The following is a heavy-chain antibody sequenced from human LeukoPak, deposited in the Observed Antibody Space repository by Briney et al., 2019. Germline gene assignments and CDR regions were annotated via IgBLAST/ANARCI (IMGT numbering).Heavy chain of an antibody. V-gene: IGHV3-7*03. CDR1: GFIFSRYW. J-gene: IGHJ4*02. Sequence: GGSLRLSCATSGFIFSRYWMSWVRQAPGKGLEWVANINQDESERNYVDSVKGRFTISRDNAKNSLYLQMNSLRAEDTAVYYCAKGSLYCGGDCYEGYYFDYWGQGTLVTVSS. D-gene: IGHD2-21*01. CDR2: INQDESER. CDR3: AKGSLYCGGDCYEGYYFDY.